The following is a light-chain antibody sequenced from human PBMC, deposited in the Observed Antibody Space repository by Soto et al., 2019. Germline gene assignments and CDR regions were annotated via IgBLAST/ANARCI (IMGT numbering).Light chain of an antibody. CDR1: QSISSW. CDR2: KAS. Sequence: DIQMTQSPSTLSASVGDRVTITCRASQSISSWLAWYQQKPGKAPKLLIYKASSLESGVPSRFSGSGSGTEFTLTISSLQPDDFANYYCQQYNSWWTFGQGTKVEIK. CDR3: QQYNSWWT. V-gene: IGKV1-5*03. J-gene: IGKJ1*01.